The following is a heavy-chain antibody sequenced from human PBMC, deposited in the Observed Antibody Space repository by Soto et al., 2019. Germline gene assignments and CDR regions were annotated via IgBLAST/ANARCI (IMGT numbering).Heavy chain of an antibody. Sequence: GGSLRLSGAASGFTFSSYAMSWVRQAPGKGLEWVSAISGSGGSTYYADSVKGRFTISRDNSKNTLYLQMNSLRAEDTAVYYCAKDRSSGWYGEYFDYLGGGTLVTFSS. CDR2: ISGSGGST. CDR1: GFTFSSYA. D-gene: IGHD6-19*01. V-gene: IGHV3-23*01. J-gene: IGHJ4*02. CDR3: AKDRSSGWYGEYFDY.